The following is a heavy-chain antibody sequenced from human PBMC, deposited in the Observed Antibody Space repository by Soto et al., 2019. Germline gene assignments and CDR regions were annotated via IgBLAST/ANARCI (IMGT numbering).Heavy chain of an antibody. D-gene: IGHD1-26*01. CDR2: ISGYNGNI. J-gene: IGHJ2*01. V-gene: IGHV1-18*04. CDR3: ARDVSGGTYPWFFDL. Sequence: QGQLVQSGAEVKKPGASVNVSCKASGYTSSIYGISWVRQAPGQGLEWMAWISGYNGNIKYVQKFQGRVTVATDTTTTGAYMELRSLRSDDTAVYYCARDVSGGTYPWFFDLWGRGTLVTVSS. CDR1: GYTSSIYG.